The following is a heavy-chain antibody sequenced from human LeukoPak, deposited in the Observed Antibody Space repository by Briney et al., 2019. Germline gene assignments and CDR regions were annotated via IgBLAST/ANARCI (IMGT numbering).Heavy chain of an antibody. V-gene: IGHV1-46*01. CDR1: GYTFTSYY. D-gene: IGHD5-24*01. Sequence: GASVKVSCKASGYTFTSYYMHWVRQAPGQGLEWMGIINPSGGSSSYAQKFQGRVTMTRDTSTSTVYMELSSLRSEDTAVYYCARDLGMATVDYWGQGTLVTVSS. CDR3: ARDLGMATVDY. CDR2: INPSGGSS. J-gene: IGHJ4*02.